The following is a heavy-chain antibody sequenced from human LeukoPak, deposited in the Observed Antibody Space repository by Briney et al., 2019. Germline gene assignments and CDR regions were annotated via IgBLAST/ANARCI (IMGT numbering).Heavy chain of an antibody. Sequence: SETLSLTCAVSGGSISSGGYSWSWIRQPPGKGLEWIGYIYHSGSTYYNPSLKSRVTISVDRSKNQFSLKLSSVTAADTAVYYCASVNSSFDAFHIWGQGTMVTVSS. CDR2: IYHSGST. V-gene: IGHV4-30-2*01. CDR1: GGSISSGGYS. J-gene: IGHJ3*02. D-gene: IGHD6-19*01. CDR3: ASVNSSFDAFHI.